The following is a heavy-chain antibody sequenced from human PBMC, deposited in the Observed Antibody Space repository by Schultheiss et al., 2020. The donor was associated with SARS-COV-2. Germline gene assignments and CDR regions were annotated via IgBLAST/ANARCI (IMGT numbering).Heavy chain of an antibody. Sequence: GESLKISCKASGGTFSSYAISWVRQAPGQGLEWMGWINPNSGGTNYAQKFQGRVTMTRDTSISTAYMELSRLRSDDTAVYYCATVLRYFDSRIREGDWGQGTLVTVSS. D-gene: IGHD3-9*01. V-gene: IGHV1-2*02. CDR3: ATVLRYFDSRIREGD. CDR1: GGTFSSYA. CDR2: INPNSGGT. J-gene: IGHJ4*02.